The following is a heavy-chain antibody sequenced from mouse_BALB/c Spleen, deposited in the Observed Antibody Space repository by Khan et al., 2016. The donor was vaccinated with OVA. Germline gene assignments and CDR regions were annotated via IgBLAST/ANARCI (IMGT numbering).Heavy chain of an antibody. CDR1: GYTFTSYV. D-gene: IGHD2-2*01. Sequence: VRLQQSGPEVVKPGASVKMSCKASGYTFTSYVMHWVKQKPGQGLEWIGYIYPFNDATKFNEKFNGKATLTSDKSSSTAYMELSSLTSEDSAVYYWAPVGGYDVSLVNWGQGTLVTVSA. CDR2: IYPFNDAT. V-gene: IGHV1S136*01. CDR3: APVGGYDVSLVN. J-gene: IGHJ3*01.